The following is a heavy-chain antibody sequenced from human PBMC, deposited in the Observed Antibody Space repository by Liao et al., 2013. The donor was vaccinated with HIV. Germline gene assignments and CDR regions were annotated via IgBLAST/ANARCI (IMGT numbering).Heavy chain of an antibody. CDR2: ISTSGSA. Sequence: QVQLQESGPGLVKPSVTLSLTCTVSGGSISSYYWSWIRKPAGKGLEWIGRISTSGSANYNPSLQSRVTVSLDTSNSHLSLRLTSVTAADTAVYYCARAGVVQDVFHIWGQGTMVTVSS. CDR1: GGSISSYY. V-gene: IGHV4-4*07. CDR3: ARAGVVQDVFHI. D-gene: IGHD3-3*01. J-gene: IGHJ3*02.